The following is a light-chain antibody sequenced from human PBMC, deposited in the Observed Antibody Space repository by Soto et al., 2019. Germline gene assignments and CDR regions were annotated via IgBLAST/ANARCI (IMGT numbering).Light chain of an antibody. CDR2: EVS. CDR1: SSDVGAYDF. J-gene: IGLJ1*01. Sequence: QSALTQPASVSGSPGQSITISCTGTSSDVGAYDFVSWYQQHPDKAPKLMIYEVSNRPSGVSHRFSGSKSVNTATLTISGLQAEGEADYYCSSYTTSSTRVFGTGTKVTVL. CDR3: SSYTTSSTRV. V-gene: IGLV2-14*03.